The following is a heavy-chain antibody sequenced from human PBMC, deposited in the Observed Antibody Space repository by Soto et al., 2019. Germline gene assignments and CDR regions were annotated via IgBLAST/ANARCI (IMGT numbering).Heavy chain of an antibody. D-gene: IGHD1-20*01. CDR2: ISANDVGT. CDR1: VFTLWNYA. J-gene: IGHJ4*02. Sequence: GGYLRLCSEASVFTLWNYAMTWIRHTPGKGLEWVSLISANDVGTYYAESVKTRFTISTDQSRNTVYLQMDSLRADDTAIYYCAKAKNDYNWDNRPPFDYWGQGTLVTVSS. CDR3: AKAKNDYNWDNRPPFDY. V-gene: IGHV3-23*01.